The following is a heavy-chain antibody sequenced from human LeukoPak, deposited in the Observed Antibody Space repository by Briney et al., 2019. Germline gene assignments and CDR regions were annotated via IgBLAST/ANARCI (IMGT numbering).Heavy chain of an antibody. D-gene: IGHD3-10*01. Sequence: GGSLRLSCAASGFTFSSYSMNWVRQAPGKGLEWVSSISSGSSYIYYADSVKGRFTISRDNAKNSLYLQMNSLRAEDTAVYYCARDLSFGYDAFDIWGQGTMVTVSS. CDR2: ISSGSSYI. J-gene: IGHJ3*02. CDR1: GFTFSSYS. V-gene: IGHV3-21*01. CDR3: ARDLSFGYDAFDI.